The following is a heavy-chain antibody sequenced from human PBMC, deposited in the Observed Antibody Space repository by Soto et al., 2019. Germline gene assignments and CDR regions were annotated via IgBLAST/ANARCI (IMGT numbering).Heavy chain of an antibody. D-gene: IGHD6-19*01. V-gene: IGHV1-8*02. CDR1: GYTFTDYD. CDR3: STWGRNGWYTGSF. J-gene: IGHJ4*02. Sequence: QVQLVQSGAEVRKPGASVKVSCKTSGYTFTDYDINWVRQAPGQVLELVGRVKPNSGRTDYAQKLEDRTKMTRTISIHPAYMELSSLGYDDTAVYFGSTWGRNGWYTGSFWGQGTLVNVSS. CDR2: VKPNSGRT.